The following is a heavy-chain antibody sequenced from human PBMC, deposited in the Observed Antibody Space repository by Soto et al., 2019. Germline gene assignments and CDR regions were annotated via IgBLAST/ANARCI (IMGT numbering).Heavy chain of an antibody. CDR1: GFTFSDHY. CDR3: AREEGYYYYGMDV. CDR2: TRNKANSYTT. V-gene: IGHV3-72*01. J-gene: IGHJ6*02. Sequence: EVQLVESGGGLVQPGGSLRLSCAASGFTFSDHYMDWVRQAPGKGLEWVGRTRNKANSYTTEYAASVKGRFTISRDDSKDSLYLQMNSLNTEDTAVYYCAREEGYYYYGMDVWGQGTTVTVSS.